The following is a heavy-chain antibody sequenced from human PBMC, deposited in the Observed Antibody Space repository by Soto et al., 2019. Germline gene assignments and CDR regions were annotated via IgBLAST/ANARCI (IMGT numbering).Heavy chain of an antibody. CDR1: GYTFASFG. Sequence: QVQLVQSGADVKKPGASVKISCEASGYTFASFGISWVRQAPGQGLEWIGWISGYNANTKSAQNLQGRVTMTTDTSTSTAYMELRSLTSDDTAVYYCARVISDYGDYLDSWGQGTLVTVSS. V-gene: IGHV1-18*01. D-gene: IGHD4-17*01. CDR2: ISGYNANT. J-gene: IGHJ4*02. CDR3: ARVISDYGDYLDS.